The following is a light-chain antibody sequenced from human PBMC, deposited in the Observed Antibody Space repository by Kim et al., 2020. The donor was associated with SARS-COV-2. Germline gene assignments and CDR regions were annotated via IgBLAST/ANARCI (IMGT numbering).Light chain of an antibody. CDR3: QLRTNWLT. Sequence: SLSPEERTTLCWRARHSGNPYLAWYQQKPGQAPRLLIYDASKRATGIPARFSGSGSGTDFTLTISSLEPDDFAVYYCQLRTNWLTSGGGTKVDIK. J-gene: IGKJ4*01. V-gene: IGKV3-11*01. CDR1: HSGNPY. CDR2: DAS.